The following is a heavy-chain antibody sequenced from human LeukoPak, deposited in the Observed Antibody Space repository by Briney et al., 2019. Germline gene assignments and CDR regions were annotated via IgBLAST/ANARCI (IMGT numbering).Heavy chain of an antibody. CDR1: GGSISSSSYY. CDR2: IYYSGST. Sequence: SETLSLTCTVSGGSISSSSYYWGWIRQPPGKGLEWIGSIYYSGSTYYNPSLKSRVTISVDTSKNQFSLKLSSVTAADTAVYYSTKNKNYQNSKCYYYYYMAVLGKGSTVTISS. V-gene: IGHV4-39*01. CDR3: TKNKNYQNSKCYYYYYMAV. D-gene: IGHD1-7*01. J-gene: IGHJ6*03.